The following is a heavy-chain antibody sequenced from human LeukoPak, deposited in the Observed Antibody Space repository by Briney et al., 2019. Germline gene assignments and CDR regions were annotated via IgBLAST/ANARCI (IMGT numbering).Heavy chain of an antibody. V-gene: IGHV3-21*01. J-gene: IGHJ4*02. Sequence: GGSLRLSCAASGFTFSRYSMNWVRQAPGKGLEWVSSISTSSIYIYYADSLKGRFTISRDNAKNSLYLQMNSLRAEDTAVYYCARGPSGYHNTGGQGTLVTVSS. CDR1: GFTFSRYS. CDR3: ARGPSGYHNT. D-gene: IGHD5-12*01. CDR2: ISTSSIYI.